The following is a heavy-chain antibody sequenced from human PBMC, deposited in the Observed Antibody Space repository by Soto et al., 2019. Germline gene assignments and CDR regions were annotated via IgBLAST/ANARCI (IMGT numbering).Heavy chain of an antibody. CDR2: ISYDGSNE. CDR3: AKDRYSSSWLGGYYYYGMDV. Sequence: GGSLRLSCAASGFTFSSYGMHWVRQAPGKGLEWVAVISYDGSNEYYADSVKGRFTISRDNSKNTLYLQMNSLRAEDTAVYYCAKDRYSSSWLGGYYYYGMDVWGQGTTVTVSS. D-gene: IGHD6-13*01. J-gene: IGHJ6*02. V-gene: IGHV3-30*18. CDR1: GFTFSSYG.